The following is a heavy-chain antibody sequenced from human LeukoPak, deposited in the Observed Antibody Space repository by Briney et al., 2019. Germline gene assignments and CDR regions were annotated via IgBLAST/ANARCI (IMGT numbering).Heavy chain of an antibody. J-gene: IGHJ4*02. CDR1: GFTFSSYA. CDR3: VADVGDAGIIFEK. D-gene: IGHD1-14*01. Sequence: GGSLRLSCAASGFTFSSYAMHWVRQAPGKGLEWVAVISYDGSNKYYADSVKGRFTISRDNSMNTLYLQMNSLRTEDTAIYYCVADVGDAGIIFEKWGQGTLVTVSS. CDR2: ISYDGSNK. V-gene: IGHV3-30-3*01.